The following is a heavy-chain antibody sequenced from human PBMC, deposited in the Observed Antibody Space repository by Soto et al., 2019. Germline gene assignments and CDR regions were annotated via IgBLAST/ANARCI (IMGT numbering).Heavy chain of an antibody. Sequence: GASVKVSCKASGYTFTGYYMHWVLQAPGQGLEWMGWINPNSGGTNYAQKFQGRVTMTRDTSISTAYMELSRLRPDDTAVYYCARSPSSSAEIDYWGQGTLVTVSS. D-gene: IGHD6-13*01. J-gene: IGHJ4*02. CDR1: GYTFTGYY. CDR2: INPNSGGT. V-gene: IGHV1-2*02. CDR3: ARSPSSSAEIDY.